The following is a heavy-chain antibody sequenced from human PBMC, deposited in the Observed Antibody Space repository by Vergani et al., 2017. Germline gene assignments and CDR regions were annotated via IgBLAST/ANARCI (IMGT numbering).Heavy chain of an antibody. V-gene: IGHV1-2*02. CDR2: INPNSGGT. CDR1: GYTFTGYY. Sequence: QVQLVQSGAEVKKPGASVKVSCKASGYTFTGYYMHWVRQAPGQGLEWMGWINPNSGGTNYAQKFQGRVTMSRDTSISTAYMELSRLRSDGTAVYYCARYKAWRAAAATGGFDPWGQGTLVTVSS. J-gene: IGHJ5*02. D-gene: IGHD6-13*01. CDR3: ARYKAWRAAAATGGFDP.